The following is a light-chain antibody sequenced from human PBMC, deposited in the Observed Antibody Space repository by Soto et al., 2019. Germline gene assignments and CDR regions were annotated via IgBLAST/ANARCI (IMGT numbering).Light chain of an antibody. J-gene: IGKJ1*01. Sequence: EIELTPSPATLPLSPGERATLSCRASQSVSSYLAWYQQKPGQAPRLLIYDASNRATGIPARFSGSGSGTDFTLTISSLEPEDFAVYYCQQRSNWTPTFGQGTKVDIK. CDR2: DAS. CDR1: QSVSSY. V-gene: IGKV3-11*01. CDR3: QQRSNWTPT.